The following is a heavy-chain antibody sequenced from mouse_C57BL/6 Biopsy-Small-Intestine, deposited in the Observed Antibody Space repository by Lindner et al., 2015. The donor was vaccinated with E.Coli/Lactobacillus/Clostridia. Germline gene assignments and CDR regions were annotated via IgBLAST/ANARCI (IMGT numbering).Heavy chain of an antibody. CDR2: INPGSGVT. Sequence: VQLQESGAELVRPGTSVKVSCKASGYAFTNYLIEWVKQRPGQGLEWIGLINPGSGVTNYNEKFKGKATLTADKSSSTAYMQLSSLTSEDPAVYFCARAGVFDSWGQGTTLTVSS. V-gene: IGHV1-54*01. J-gene: IGHJ2*01. CDR3: ARAGVFDS. CDR1: GYAFTNYL.